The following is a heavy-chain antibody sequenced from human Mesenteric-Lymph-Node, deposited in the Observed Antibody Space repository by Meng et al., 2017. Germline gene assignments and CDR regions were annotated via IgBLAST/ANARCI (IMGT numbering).Heavy chain of an antibody. CDR3: ARDLYYDSSGMPPDAFDI. J-gene: IGHJ3*02. V-gene: IGHV3-48*04. CDR1: GFSFSSYD. CDR2: ISSSGSTI. Sequence: GESLKISCVVSGFSFSSYDMNWVRQAPGKGLEWVSYISSSGSTIYYADSVKGRFTISRDNAKNSLYLQMNSLRAEDTAVYYCARDLYYDSSGMPPDAFDIWGQGTMVTVSS. D-gene: IGHD3-22*01.